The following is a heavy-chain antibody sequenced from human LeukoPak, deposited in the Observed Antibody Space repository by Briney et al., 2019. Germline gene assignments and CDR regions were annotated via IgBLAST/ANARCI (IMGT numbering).Heavy chain of an antibody. D-gene: IGHD3-10*01. Sequence: PGRSLRLSCAASGFTFSSYAMHWVRQAPGKGLEWVAVISYDGSNKYYADSVKGRFTISRDNSKNTLYLQMNSLRAEDTAVYYCARDNLLWFGADYYYYYMDVWGKGTTVTVSS. CDR2: ISYDGSNK. J-gene: IGHJ6*03. CDR1: GFTFSSYA. CDR3: ARDNLLWFGADYYYYYMDV. V-gene: IGHV3-30-3*01.